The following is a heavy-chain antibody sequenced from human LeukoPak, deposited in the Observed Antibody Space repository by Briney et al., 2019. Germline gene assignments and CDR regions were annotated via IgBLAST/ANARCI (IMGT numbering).Heavy chain of an antibody. CDR3: ARDGWSGFHY. Sequence: GGSLRLSCAASGFTFSSHWMSWVRQAPGKGLEWVANIKQDGSEKYYVDSVKGRFTISRDNAKNSLYLQMNSLRAEDTAVYYCARDGWSGFHYWGQGTLVTVSS. CDR2: IKQDGSEK. V-gene: IGHV3-7*01. D-gene: IGHD3-3*01. CDR1: GFTFSSHW. J-gene: IGHJ4*02.